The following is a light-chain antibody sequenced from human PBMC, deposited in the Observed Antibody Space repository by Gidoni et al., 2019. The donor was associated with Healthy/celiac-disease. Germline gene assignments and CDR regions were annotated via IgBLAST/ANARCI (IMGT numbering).Light chain of an antibody. CDR2: DVS. Sequence: QSALTQPRSVSGAPGQPVTSSCTGTSSDVGGYNYVSWYQQPPGKAPKLMIYDVSKRPSGVPDRFSGSKSGNTASLTISGLQAEDEADYYCCSYAGSYTPLYVFGTGTKVTVL. V-gene: IGLV2-11*01. J-gene: IGLJ1*01. CDR1: SSDVGGYNY. CDR3: CSYAGSYTPLYV.